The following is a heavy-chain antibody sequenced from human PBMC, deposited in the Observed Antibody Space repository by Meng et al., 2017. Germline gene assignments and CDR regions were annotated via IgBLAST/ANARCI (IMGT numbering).Heavy chain of an antibody. CDR2: IYYSGST. CDR1: GGSISSSSYY. CDR3: ARVAVGYFDRAPYYFDY. V-gene: IGHV4-39*07. D-gene: IGHD3-9*01. J-gene: IGHJ4*02. Sequence: SETLSLTCTVPGGSISSSSYYWGWIRQPPGKGLEWIGSIYYSGSTYYNPSLKSRVTISVDTSKNQFSLKLSSVTAADTAVYYCARVAVGYFDRAPYYFDYWGQGTLVTVSS.